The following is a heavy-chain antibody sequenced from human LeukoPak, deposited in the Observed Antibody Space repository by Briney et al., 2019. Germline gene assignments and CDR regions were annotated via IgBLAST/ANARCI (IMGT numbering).Heavy chain of an antibody. CDR2: ITPILGIA. J-gene: IGHJ4*02. D-gene: IGHD1/OR15-1a*01. Sequence: ASVKVSCTASGGTFSSYAISWVRQAPGQGLEWMGRITPILGIANYAQKFQGRVTITADKSTSTAYMELSSLRSEDTAVYYCARGVRSGNRYYFDYWGQGTLVTVSS. CDR3: ARGVRSGNRYYFDY. V-gene: IGHV1-69*04. CDR1: GGTFSSYA.